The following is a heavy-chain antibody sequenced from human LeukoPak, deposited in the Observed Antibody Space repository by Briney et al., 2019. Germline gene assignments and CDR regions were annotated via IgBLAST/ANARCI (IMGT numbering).Heavy chain of an antibody. V-gene: IGHV4-59*01. CDR2: IYHSGST. J-gene: IGHJ5*02. CDR1: GGTISDYY. CDR3: ARGAAFDP. Sequence: SETLSLTCAVSGGTISDYYWSWIRLPPGRGLEWIGFIYHSGSTNCNPSLKSRVTMSIDTSKNQFSLKLSSVTAADTAVYYCARGAAFDPWGQGTLVTVSS.